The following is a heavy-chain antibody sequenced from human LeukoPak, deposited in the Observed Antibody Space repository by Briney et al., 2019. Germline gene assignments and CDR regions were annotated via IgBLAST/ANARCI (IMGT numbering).Heavy chain of an antibody. CDR1: GGSISSSSYY. V-gene: IGHV4-39*07. CDR2: IYYSGST. Sequence: PSETLSLTCTVSGGSISSSSYYWGWIRQPPGKGLEWIGSIYYSGSTYYNPSLKSRVTISVDTSKNQFSLKLSSVTAADTAVYYCARDVSSGSTTGGGYWGQGTLVTVSS. CDR3: ARDVSSGSTTGGGY. J-gene: IGHJ4*02. D-gene: IGHD3-22*01.